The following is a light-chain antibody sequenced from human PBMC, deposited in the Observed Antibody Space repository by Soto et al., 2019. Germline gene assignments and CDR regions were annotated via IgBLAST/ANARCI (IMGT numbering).Light chain of an antibody. CDR1: QDIRNS. CDR3: QQYDYLVT. CDR2: DAS. V-gene: IGKV1-33*01. J-gene: IGKJ5*01. Sequence: IQWTRSPSSVSASVGDRVTITCQASQDIRNSLNWYQQKPGRAPKLLIYDASNVETGVPSRFSGTGSGTHFSFSISSLQPEDFATYYCQQYDYLVTFGQGTRLEIK.